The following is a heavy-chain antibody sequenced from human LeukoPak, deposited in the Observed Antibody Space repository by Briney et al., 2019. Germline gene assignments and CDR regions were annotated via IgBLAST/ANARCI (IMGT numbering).Heavy chain of an antibody. V-gene: IGHV4-39*01. CDR3: ARTIGYRRQSSFDY. D-gene: IGHD5-18*01. CDR2: IYYSGST. Sequence: SSETLSLTCTVSGGSISSSSYYWGWIRQPPGKGLEWIGSIYYSGSTYYNPSLKSRVTISVDTSKNQFSLKLGSVTAADTAVYYCARTIGYRRQSSFDYWGQGTLVTVSS. J-gene: IGHJ4*02. CDR1: GGSISSSSYY.